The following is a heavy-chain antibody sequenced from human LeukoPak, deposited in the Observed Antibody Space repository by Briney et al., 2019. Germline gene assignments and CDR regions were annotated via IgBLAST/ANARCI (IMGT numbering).Heavy chain of an antibody. CDR2: IRYDGSNK. J-gene: IGHJ3*02. Sequence: PGGSLRLSCAASGFTFSSYGMHWERQAPGKGLEWVAFIRYDGSNKYYADSVKGRFTISRDNSKNTLYLQMNSLRAEDTAVYYCAKMGRYGSGSLDAFDIWGQGTMVTVSS. D-gene: IGHD3-10*01. V-gene: IGHV3-30*02. CDR1: GFTFSSYG. CDR3: AKMGRYGSGSLDAFDI.